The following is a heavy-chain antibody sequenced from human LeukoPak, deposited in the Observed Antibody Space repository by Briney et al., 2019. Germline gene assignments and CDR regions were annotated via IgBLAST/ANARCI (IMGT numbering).Heavy chain of an antibody. CDR3: AKVRQGYSGYPYFDY. Sequence: PGRSLKLSCAASGFTFSGCHIHWVRQAPGKGLEWVAVIWYDGSNKYYADSVKGRFTISRDNSKNTLYLQMNSLRAEDTAVYYCAKVRQGYSGYPYFDYWGQGTLVTVSS. V-gene: IGHV3-33*06. CDR1: GFTFSGCH. J-gene: IGHJ4*02. CDR2: IWYDGSNK. D-gene: IGHD5-12*01.